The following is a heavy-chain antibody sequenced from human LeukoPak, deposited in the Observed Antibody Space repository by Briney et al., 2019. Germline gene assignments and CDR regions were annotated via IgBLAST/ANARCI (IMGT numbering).Heavy chain of an antibody. Sequence: ASVKVSCKASGYTFTGYYMHWVRQAPGQGLEWMGWINPNSGGTNYAQKFRGRVTLTRDTSITTAYMELSRLRSDDTAVYYCARGGRYCSSTSCYQSYFDYWGQGTLVTVSS. V-gene: IGHV1-2*02. CDR3: ARGGRYCSSTSCYQSYFDY. CDR1: GYTFTGYY. D-gene: IGHD2-2*01. CDR2: INPNSGGT. J-gene: IGHJ4*02.